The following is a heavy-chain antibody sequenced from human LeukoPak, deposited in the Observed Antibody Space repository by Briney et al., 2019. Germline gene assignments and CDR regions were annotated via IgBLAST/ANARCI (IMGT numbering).Heavy chain of an antibody. CDR3: AREGSSWYLDWFDP. D-gene: IGHD6-13*01. CDR1: GFIFSSYA. J-gene: IGHJ5*02. Sequence: GGSLRLPCAASGFIFSSYAMSWVRQAPGKGLEWVSAISGSGGNTHYADSVKGRFTISRDNSKNTLYLQMNSLRPEDTAVYYCAREGSSWYLDWFDPWGQGTLVTVSS. V-gene: IGHV3-23*01. CDR2: ISGSGGNT.